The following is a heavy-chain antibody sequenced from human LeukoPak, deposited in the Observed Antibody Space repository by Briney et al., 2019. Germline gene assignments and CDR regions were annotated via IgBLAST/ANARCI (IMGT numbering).Heavy chain of an antibody. CDR3: ARDEPTVTTGPPVGS. J-gene: IGHJ5*02. V-gene: IGHV3-21*01. Sequence: PGGSLRLSCAASGFTFSSYSMNWVRQAPGKGLEWVSSISRSSSYIYYADSMKVRFTISRDNAKNTLYLQMNSLSAEDTAVYYCARDEPTVTTGPPVGSWGQGTLVTVSS. D-gene: IGHD4-17*01. CDR2: ISRSSSYI. CDR1: GFTFSSYS.